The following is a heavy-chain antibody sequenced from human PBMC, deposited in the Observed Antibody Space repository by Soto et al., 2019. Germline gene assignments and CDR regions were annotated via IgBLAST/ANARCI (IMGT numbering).Heavy chain of an antibody. Sequence: QVQLQQWGAGLLKPSETLSLTCAVYGGSFSGYYWSWIRQPPRKGLEGIGEMNHSGSTNYNPSLKSRVTLSVDPSKTQFSLKLSSVTAADTAVYYCARGGWFDPWGQGTLVTVSS. J-gene: IGHJ5*02. CDR1: GGSFSGYY. V-gene: IGHV4-34*01. CDR3: ARGGWFDP. CDR2: MNHSGST.